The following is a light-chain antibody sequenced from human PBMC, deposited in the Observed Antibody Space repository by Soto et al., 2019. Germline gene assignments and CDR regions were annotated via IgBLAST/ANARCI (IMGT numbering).Light chain of an antibody. J-gene: IGKJ1*01. CDR1: QSISSW. V-gene: IGKV1-5*01. CDR3: QQYNSYRT. Sequence: DIQMTQSPSTLSASVGDRVTITCRASQSISSWLAWYQQKPGKAPKLLLYDASSLESGVPSRFSGSGSGTKFTLTISSLQPDDFATYYCQQYNSYRTCGQGTKVEIK. CDR2: DAS.